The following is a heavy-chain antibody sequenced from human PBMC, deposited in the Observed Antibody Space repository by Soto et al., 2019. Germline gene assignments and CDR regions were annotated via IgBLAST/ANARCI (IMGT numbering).Heavy chain of an antibody. CDR1: GGSFSGYY. D-gene: IGHD3-10*01. J-gene: IGHJ2*01. CDR3: ARALQITMVRGVINYWYFDL. Sequence: QVQLQQWGAGLLKPSETLSLTCAVYGGSFSGYYWSWIRQPPGKGLEWIGEINHSGSTNYNPSLKSLVTISVDTSKNQFSLKLSSVTAADTAVYYCARALQITMVRGVINYWYFDLWGRGTLVTVSS. V-gene: IGHV4-34*01. CDR2: INHSGST.